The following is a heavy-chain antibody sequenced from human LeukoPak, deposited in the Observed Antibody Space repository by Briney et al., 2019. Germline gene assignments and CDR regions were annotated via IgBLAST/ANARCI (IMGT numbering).Heavy chain of an antibody. J-gene: IGHJ3*02. Sequence: SETLSLTCTVSGGSISSYYWSWIRQPAGKGLEWIGRIYTSGSTNYNPSLKSRVTMSVDTSKNQFSLKLSSVTAADTAVYYCARSCLIVDIVATIRARLGGNGFDIWGQGTMVTVSS. CDR2: IYTSGST. CDR1: GGSISSYY. V-gene: IGHV4-4*07. CDR3: ARSCLIVDIVATIRARLGGNGFDI. D-gene: IGHD5-12*01.